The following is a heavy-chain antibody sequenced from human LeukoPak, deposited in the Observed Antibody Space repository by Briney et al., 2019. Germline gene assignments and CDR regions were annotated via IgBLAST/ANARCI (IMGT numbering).Heavy chain of an antibody. CDR3: ARETPYDFWSGCYTRGGGNWFDP. V-gene: IGHV1-69*05. J-gene: IGHJ5*02. Sequence: SVKVSCKASGGTFSSYAISWVRQAPGQGLEWMGGIIPIFGTANYAQKFQGRVTITTDESTSTAYMELSSLRSEDTAVYYCARETPYDFWSGCYTRGGGNWFDPWGQGTLVTVSS. CDR1: GGTFSSYA. D-gene: IGHD3-3*01. CDR2: IIPIFGTA.